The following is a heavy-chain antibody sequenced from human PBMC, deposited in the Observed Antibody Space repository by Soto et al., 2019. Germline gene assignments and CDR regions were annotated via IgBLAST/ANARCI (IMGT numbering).Heavy chain of an antibody. V-gene: IGHV4-34*01. CDR3: ARGSRVKIPAASGRDYYYHGLDV. CDR2: INHRGST. CDR1: GGSFSGYY. J-gene: IGHJ6*02. D-gene: IGHD6-25*01. Sequence: SDTLSLTCAVYGGSFSGYYWSWIRQPPGKGLEWIGEINHRGSTNYNPSLKRRVTISVDTSKNQFSLKLNSVTAADTAVYYCARGSRVKIPAASGRDYYYHGLDVWGQGTAVT.